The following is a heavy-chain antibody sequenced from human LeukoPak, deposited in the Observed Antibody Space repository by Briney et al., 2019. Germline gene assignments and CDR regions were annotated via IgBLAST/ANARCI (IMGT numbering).Heavy chain of an antibody. J-gene: IGHJ3*02. Sequence: SETLSLTCAVSGGSISSGGYSWSWIRQPPGKGLEWIGYIYHSGSTYYNPSLKSRVTISVDTSKNQFSLKLSSVTAADTAVYYCARRNAFDIWGQGTMVTVSS. CDR2: IYHSGST. CDR3: ARRNAFDI. V-gene: IGHV4-30-2*01. CDR1: GGSISSGGYS.